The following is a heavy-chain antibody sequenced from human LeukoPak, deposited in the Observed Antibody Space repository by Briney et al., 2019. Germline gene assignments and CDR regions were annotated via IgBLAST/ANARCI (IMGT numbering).Heavy chain of an antibody. CDR2: ISAYNGNT. CDR1: GGTFSSYA. Sequence: ASVKVSCKASGGTFSSYAISWVRQAPGQGLEWMGWISAYNGNTNYAQKLQGRVTMTTDTSTSTAYMELRSLRSDDTAVYYCARDFGGVVPAAADYWGQGTLVTVSS. CDR3: ARDFGGVVPAAADY. V-gene: IGHV1-18*01. J-gene: IGHJ4*02. D-gene: IGHD2-2*01.